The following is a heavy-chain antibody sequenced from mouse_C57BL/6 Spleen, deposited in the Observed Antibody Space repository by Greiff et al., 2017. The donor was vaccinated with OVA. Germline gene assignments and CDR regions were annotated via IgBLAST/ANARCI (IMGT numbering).Heavy chain of an antibody. D-gene: IGHD2-1*01. CDR3: ARDGPYGNGFAY. V-gene: IGHV5-4*01. J-gene: IGHJ3*01. Sequence: EVKLVESGGGLVKPGGSLKLSCAASGFTFSSYAMSWVRQTPEKRLEWVATISDGGSYTYYPDNVKGRFTISRDNAKNNLYLQMSHLKSEDTAMYYCARDGPYGNGFAYWGQGTLVTVSA. CDR1: GFTFSSYA. CDR2: ISDGGSYT.